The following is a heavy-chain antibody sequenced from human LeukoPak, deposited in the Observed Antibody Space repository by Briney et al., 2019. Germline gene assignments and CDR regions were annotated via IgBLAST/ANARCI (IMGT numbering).Heavy chain of an antibody. J-gene: IGHJ4*02. Sequence: ASVKVSCKASGYTFTNYYVHWVRQAPGQGLEWMGIINPSGGSTSYAPKFQGRVTLTRDTSTSTIYMELSSLRSEDTAVCYCARADSSGFRGLDYWGQGTLVTVSS. CDR3: ARADSSGFRGLDY. CDR1: GYTFTNYY. D-gene: IGHD5-18*01. CDR2: INPSGGST. V-gene: IGHV1-46*01.